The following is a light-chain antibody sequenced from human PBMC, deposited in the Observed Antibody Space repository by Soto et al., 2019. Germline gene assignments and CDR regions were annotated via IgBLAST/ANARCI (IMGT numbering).Light chain of an antibody. Sequence: EIVLTQSPGTLSLSPGERATLSCRASQSVSSSYLAWYQQKPGQAPRLLIYDASNRATGIPARFSGSGSGTEFTLTINSLQSEDFAVYFCQHYNEWPLTFGGGTKVDIK. J-gene: IGKJ4*01. V-gene: IGKV3D-15*01. CDR1: QSVSSSY. CDR2: DAS. CDR3: QHYNEWPLT.